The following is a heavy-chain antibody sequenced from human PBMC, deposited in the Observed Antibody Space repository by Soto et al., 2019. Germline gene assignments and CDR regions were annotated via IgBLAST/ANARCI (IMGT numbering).Heavy chain of an antibody. CDR2: IGPESGAT. D-gene: IGHD1-26*01. CDR3: GRGRSGQIVIFY. V-gene: IGHV1-2*02. J-gene: IGHJ4*02. CDR1: GGTFSSYA. Sequence: ASVKVSCKASGGTFSSYAISWVRQAPQQGPEWMGEIGPESGATRYAEKFRGRVTMTMDTSITTVYMELRNLSPDDTAVYYCGRGRSGQIVIFYWGQGTPVTVS.